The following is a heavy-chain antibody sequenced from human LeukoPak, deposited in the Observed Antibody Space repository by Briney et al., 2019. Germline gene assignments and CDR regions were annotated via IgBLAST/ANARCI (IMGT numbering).Heavy chain of an antibody. D-gene: IGHD3-22*01. J-gene: IGHJ4*02. CDR3: ARDKAYYDSSGYGFDY. Sequence: TGGSLRLSCAASGFTFSSYSFSWVRQAPGKGLEWVSSITYSSNYIYYADSVKGRFTISRDNAKNLLYLQMNSLEAEDTAVYYCARDKAYYDSSGYGFDYWSQGTLVTVSS. V-gene: IGHV3-21*01. CDR2: ITYSSNYI. CDR1: GFTFSSYS.